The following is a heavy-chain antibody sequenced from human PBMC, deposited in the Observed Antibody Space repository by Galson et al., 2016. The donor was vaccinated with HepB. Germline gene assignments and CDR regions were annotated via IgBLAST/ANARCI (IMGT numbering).Heavy chain of an antibody. Sequence: SETLSLTCTVSGASISDTEYYWGWIRQPPGRGLEWIGSMYHTEDTYYNPSLKSRVTISVDTSKNQFSLRLNSVTAAYTGVYYCATGIVVAGKYYYYYMDVWGKGTTVTVSS. V-gene: IGHV4-39*01. CDR1: GASISDTEYY. D-gene: IGHD6-19*01. CDR3: ATGIVVAGKYYYYYMDV. CDR2: MYHTEDT. J-gene: IGHJ6*03.